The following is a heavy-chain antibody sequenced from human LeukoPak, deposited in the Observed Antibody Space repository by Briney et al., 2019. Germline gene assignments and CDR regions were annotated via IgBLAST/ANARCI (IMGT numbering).Heavy chain of an antibody. CDR2: SIPIFGTA. J-gene: IGHJ6*02. Sequence: ASVKVSCKASGGTFSSYAISWVRQAPGQGLEWMGGSIPIFGTANYAQKFQGRVTITADESTSTAYMELSSLRSEDTAVYYCASQWFPSPYYYYGMDVWGQGTTVTVSS. CDR1: GGTFSSYA. V-gene: IGHV1-69*13. CDR3: ASQWFPSPYYYYGMDV. D-gene: IGHD3-22*01.